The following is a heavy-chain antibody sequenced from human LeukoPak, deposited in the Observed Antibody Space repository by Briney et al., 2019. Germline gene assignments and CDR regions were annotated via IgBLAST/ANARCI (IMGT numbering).Heavy chain of an antibody. J-gene: IGHJ4*02. D-gene: IGHD2-2*01. Sequence: GASVKVSCKASGYTFTSYGLTWVRQAPGQGLEWMGWISAYNGNTNYAQKLQGRVTMTTDTSTSTAYMELRSLRSDDTAVYYCARAGISYDIVVVPALINLDYWGQGTLVTVSS. CDR3: ARAGISYDIVVVPALINLDY. CDR2: ISAYNGNT. CDR1: GYTFTSYG. V-gene: IGHV1-18*01.